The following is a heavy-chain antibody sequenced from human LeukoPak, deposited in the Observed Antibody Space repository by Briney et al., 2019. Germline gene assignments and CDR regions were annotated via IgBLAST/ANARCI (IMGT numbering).Heavy chain of an antibody. D-gene: IGHD3-3*01. J-gene: IGHJ4*02. Sequence: GGSLRLSCAVSGFTFSSYWMSWVRQAPGKGLEWVANIKQDGSDKYYVDSVKGRFTISRDNAKNSLYLQMSSLRGEDTAVYYCARKIFFFPYWGQGPPVTVSS. V-gene: IGHV3-7*01. CDR1: GFTFSSYW. CDR3: ARKIFFFPY. CDR2: IKQDGSDK.